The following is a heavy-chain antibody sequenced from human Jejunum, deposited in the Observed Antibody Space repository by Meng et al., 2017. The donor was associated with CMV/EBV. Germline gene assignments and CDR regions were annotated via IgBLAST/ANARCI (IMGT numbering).Heavy chain of an antibody. J-gene: IGHJ4*02. Sequence: QGQLGQFGSELKQPGAPLKVSCRPSGYTFPSYAINWVRQAPGQGPDWMGWIDPNTGNPTYDQGFTGRFVFSLDTSVSTAYLQINSLRADDTAVYYCARDSPLDGYSLLDYWGQGTLVTVSS. D-gene: IGHD5-24*01. V-gene: IGHV7-4-1*02. CDR1: GYTFPSYA. CDR3: ARDSPLDGYSLLDY. CDR2: IDPNTGNP.